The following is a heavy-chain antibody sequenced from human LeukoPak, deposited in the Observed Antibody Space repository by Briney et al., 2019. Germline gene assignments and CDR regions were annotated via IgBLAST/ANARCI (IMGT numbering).Heavy chain of an antibody. CDR2: ISYDGSNK. Sequence: GGSLRLSCAASGFTFSSYAMHWVRQAPGKGLEWVAVISYDGSNKYYADSVRGRFTISRDNSKNTVYLQLNSLRAGDTAIYYCTKDRRGPAAGTWYFDSWGQGTLVTVSS. V-gene: IGHV3-30*04. CDR3: TKDRRGPAAGTWYFDS. CDR1: GFTFSSYA. J-gene: IGHJ4*02. D-gene: IGHD6-13*01.